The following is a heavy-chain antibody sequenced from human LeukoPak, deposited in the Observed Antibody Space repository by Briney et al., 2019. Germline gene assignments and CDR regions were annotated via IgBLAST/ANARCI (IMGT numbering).Heavy chain of an antibody. J-gene: IGHJ4*02. CDR2: ISSSGSTI. D-gene: IGHD6-19*01. CDR3: ARDVAEGMYYFDY. CDR1: GFTFSDYY. V-gene: IGHV3-11*01. Sequence: GGSLRLSCAASGFTFSDYYVSWIRQAPGKGLEWVSYISSSGSTIYYADSVKGRFTISRDNAKNSLYLQMNSLRAEDTAVYYCARDVAEGMYYFDYWGQGTLVTVSS.